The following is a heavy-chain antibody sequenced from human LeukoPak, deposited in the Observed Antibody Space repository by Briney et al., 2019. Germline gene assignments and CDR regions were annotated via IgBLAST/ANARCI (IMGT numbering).Heavy chain of an antibody. Sequence: GGSLRLSCAASGFTFDDYAMHWVRQAPGKGLERVSGISWNSGSIGYADSVKGRFTISRDNAKDSLYLQMNSLRAEDTALYYCAKGGVGVYYDSSGSQTFDYWGQGTLVTVSS. D-gene: IGHD3-22*01. CDR2: ISWNSGSI. CDR1: GFTFDDYA. V-gene: IGHV3-9*01. CDR3: AKGGVGVYYDSSGSQTFDY. J-gene: IGHJ4*02.